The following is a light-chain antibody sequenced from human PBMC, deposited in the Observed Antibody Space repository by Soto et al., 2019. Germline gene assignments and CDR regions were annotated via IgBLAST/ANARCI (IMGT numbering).Light chain of an antibody. CDR2: DAI. Sequence: EILMTQSPATLSVSPGERVTLSCRARQNINNQMSGFLQKPGQAPRPHMYDAILRPAGTPARLSGSWSGTEFTLTINSLQSEDFALYYCQQYDAWPLSFGGGTKVEI. CDR3: QQYDAWPLS. J-gene: IGKJ4*01. V-gene: IGKV3-15*01. CDR1: QNINNQ.